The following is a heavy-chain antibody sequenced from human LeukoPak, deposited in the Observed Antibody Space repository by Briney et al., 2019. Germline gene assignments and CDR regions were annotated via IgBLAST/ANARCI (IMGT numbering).Heavy chain of an antibody. J-gene: IGHJ3*02. CDR3: AKDRGAWAFDI. V-gene: IGHV3-30-3*01. CDR1: GITLSSYD. Sequence: GGSLRLSCAASGITLSSYDMHWVRQAPGKALEWVAVISYSGSNKDYADSVKGRFTISRDNSKNTLDLQMNSLRAEDTAVYYCAKDRGAWAFDIWGQGTMVTVSS. CDR2: ISYSGSNK. D-gene: IGHD1-26*01.